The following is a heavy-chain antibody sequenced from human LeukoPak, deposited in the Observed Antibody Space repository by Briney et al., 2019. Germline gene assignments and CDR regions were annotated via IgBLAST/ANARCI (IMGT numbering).Heavy chain of an antibody. CDR1: GLTFSIYE. CDR3: ARGWRRPLGESSRTFH. CDR2: ISSSGSTI. V-gene: IGHV3-48*03. Sequence: PGGSLRLLCAVSGLTFSIYEMNWVPHAPGKGLEWVSYISSSGSTIFYADSVKRRFNISRHNAKHTLYLQMKSLRCEYTAVFYFARGWRRPLGESSRTFHRGQGTLHTIST. J-gene: IGHJ4*02. D-gene: IGHD3-10*01.